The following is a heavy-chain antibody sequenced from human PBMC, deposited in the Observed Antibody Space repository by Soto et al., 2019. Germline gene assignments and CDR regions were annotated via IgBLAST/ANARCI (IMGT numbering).Heavy chain of an antibody. D-gene: IGHD2-8*02. J-gene: IGHJ6*02. Sequence: QAQLLQSGGEVKKPGASVKVSCNSSDHTFTYYGINWVRRAPGQGLEWMGWISGYNGNTKYAQKFQDRVTLSADTTTRTAYMEMRSLTPDDTAVYFCAATGGHYFGLDIWGQGTTVTVSS. CDR1: DHTFTYYG. V-gene: IGHV1-18*01. CDR3: AATGGHYFGLDI. CDR2: ISGYNGNT.